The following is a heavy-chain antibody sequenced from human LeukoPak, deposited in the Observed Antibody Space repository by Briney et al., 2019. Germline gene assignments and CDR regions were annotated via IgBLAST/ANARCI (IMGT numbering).Heavy chain of an antibody. V-gene: IGHV3-30-3*01. CDR3: YTDIVTVPAPDY. CDR2: ITYDRGDT. Sequence: GGSLRLSCAASGFTFSSYAMSWVRQPPGKGLEWVAFITYDRGDTYYADSVKGRFTISRDSSKTTLSLQMNSLRAEDTAVYYCYTDIVTVPAPDYWGQGALVTVSS. J-gene: IGHJ4*02. D-gene: IGHD2-2*01. CDR1: GFTFSSYA.